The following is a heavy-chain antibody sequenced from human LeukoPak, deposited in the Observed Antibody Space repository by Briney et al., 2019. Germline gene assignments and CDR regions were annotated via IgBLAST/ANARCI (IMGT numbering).Heavy chain of an antibody. CDR1: GYTFTSYG. Sequence: ASVKVSCKASGYTFTSYGISWVRQAPGQGLEWMGWISAYSGNTNYAQKLQGRVTMTTDTSTSTAYMELRSLRSDDTAVYYCAFSIAAAGRDAFDIWGQGTMVTVSS. CDR2: ISAYSGNT. CDR3: AFSIAAAGRDAFDI. V-gene: IGHV1-18*01. J-gene: IGHJ3*02. D-gene: IGHD6-13*01.